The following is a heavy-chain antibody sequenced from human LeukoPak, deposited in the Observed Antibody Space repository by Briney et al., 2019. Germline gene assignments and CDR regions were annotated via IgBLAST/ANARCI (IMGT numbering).Heavy chain of an antibody. CDR2: IIHSGST. CDR1: GGSFSGYY. CDR3: ARGILVTVYAAFDY. J-gene: IGHJ4*02. D-gene: IGHD2-8*01. V-gene: IGHV4-34*01. Sequence: SETLSLTCGVYGGSFSGYYWTWIRQSPGMGLEWIGEIIHSGSTKYNPSLTSRVTISVDTPKNPFSLKLSSVTAADTAVYYCARGILVTVYAAFDYWGQGTLVTVSS.